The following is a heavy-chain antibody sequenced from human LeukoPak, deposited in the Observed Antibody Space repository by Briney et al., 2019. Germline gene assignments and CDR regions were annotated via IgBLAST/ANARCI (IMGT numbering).Heavy chain of an antibody. CDR1: GGSFSGYY. CDR2: INHSGST. Sequence: SETLSLTCAVYGGSFSGYYWSWIRQPPGKGLEWIGEINHSGSTTYNPSLKSRVTISVDTSKNQFSLKLSSVTAADTAVYYCARAPGYSSSWYLWGQGTLVTVSS. J-gene: IGHJ5*02. CDR3: ARAPGYSSSWYL. D-gene: IGHD6-13*01. V-gene: IGHV4-34*01.